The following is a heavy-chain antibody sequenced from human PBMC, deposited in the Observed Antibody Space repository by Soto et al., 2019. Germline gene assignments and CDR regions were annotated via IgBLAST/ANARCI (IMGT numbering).Heavy chain of an antibody. D-gene: IGHD2-15*01. CDR3: ARGQVVAAQH. CDR2: IYHSGST. CDR1: GGSISRGGYS. V-gene: IGHV4-30-2*01. J-gene: IGHJ4*02. Sequence: QLQLQESVSGLVTPSQTLSLTCAVSGGSISRGGYSWIWIRQPPGNGLEWIGYIYHSGSTYYNPSLKSRVTGSVGMSKTQFSLKLRSVTAADTAVSYCARGQVVAAQHWGQGTRFTFAS.